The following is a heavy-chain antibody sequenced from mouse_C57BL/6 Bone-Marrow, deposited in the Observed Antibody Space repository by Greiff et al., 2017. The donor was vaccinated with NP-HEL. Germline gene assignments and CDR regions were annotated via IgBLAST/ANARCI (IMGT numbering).Heavy chain of an antibody. D-gene: IGHD1-1*01. Sequence: EVQLQQSGAELVKPGASVKLSCTASGFTITDYFMHWVKQRPEQGLEWIGRIDPEEGETKYAPKFQGKATMTADTPSNTAYLQLSSLTSEDTAVYCYDGARKVVATSYFDYWGQGTTLTVSS. CDR1: GFTITDYF. V-gene: IGHV14-2*01. CDR3: DGARKVVATSYFDY. CDR2: IDPEEGET. J-gene: IGHJ2*01.